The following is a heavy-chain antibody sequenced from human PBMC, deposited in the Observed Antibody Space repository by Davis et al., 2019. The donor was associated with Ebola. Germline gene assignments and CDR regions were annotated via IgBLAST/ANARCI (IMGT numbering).Heavy chain of an antibody. CDR1: GYTFTDHQ. V-gene: IGHV1-2*02. CDR3: TTGSSGYMYD. J-gene: IGHJ4*02. D-gene: IGHD5-18*01. Sequence: ASVKVSCKASGYTFTDHQMHWVRQAPGQGLEWMGWINPDSGGTSYAEKLQGRVSMTRDTSISTAYMELTRLTSDDTAVYYCTTGSSGYMYDWGQGTLVTVSS. CDR2: INPDSGGT.